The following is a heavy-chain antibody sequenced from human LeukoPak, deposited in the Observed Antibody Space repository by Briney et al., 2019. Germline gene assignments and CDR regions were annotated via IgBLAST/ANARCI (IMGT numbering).Heavy chain of an antibody. CDR2: ISENGGRT. V-gene: IGHV3-43*02. CDR1: GFTFGDYA. J-gene: IGHJ3*02. Sequence: GGSLRLSCAASGFTFGDYAVHWVRQAPGKGLEWVSLISENGGRTYYADSVKGRFTISRDNRKNSLYLQMDSLRTEDSALYYCAKDLTQLVLAFDIWGQGTMVTVPS. D-gene: IGHD6-13*01. CDR3: AKDLTQLVLAFDI.